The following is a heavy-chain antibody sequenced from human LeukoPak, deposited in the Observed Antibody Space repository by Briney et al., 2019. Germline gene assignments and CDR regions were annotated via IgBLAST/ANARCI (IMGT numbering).Heavy chain of an antibody. D-gene: IGHD4-11*01. V-gene: IGHV4-4*09. CDR1: GVSISSYY. CDR2: IYTSGST. J-gene: IGHJ6*03. CDR3: ARTTVTPGRYYYMDV. Sequence: PSETLSLTCTVSGVSISSYYWSWIRQPPGKGLEWIGYIYTSGSTNYNPSLKSRVTISVDTSKNQFSLKLSSVTAADTAVYYCARTTVTPGRYYYMDVWGKGTTVTVSS.